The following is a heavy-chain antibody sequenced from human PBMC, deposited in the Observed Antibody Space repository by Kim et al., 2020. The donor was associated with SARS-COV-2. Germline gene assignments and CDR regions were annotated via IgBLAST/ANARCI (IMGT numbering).Heavy chain of an antibody. CDR1: GGSFSGYY. D-gene: IGHD3-16*02. Sequence: SETLSLTCAVYGGSFSGYYWSWIRQPPGNGLEWIGEINHSGSTNYNPSLKSRVTISVDTSKNQFSLKLSSVTAADTAVYYCARGFFYDYVWGSYRPNNALEIWGQGTMVTVSS. CDR3: ARGFFYDYVWGSYRPNNALEI. CDR2: INHSGST. V-gene: IGHV4-34*01. J-gene: IGHJ3*02.